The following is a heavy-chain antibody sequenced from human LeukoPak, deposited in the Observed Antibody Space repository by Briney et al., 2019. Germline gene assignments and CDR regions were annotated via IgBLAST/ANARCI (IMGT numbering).Heavy chain of an antibody. CDR3: ATEPRRWVVPPWFDP. Sequence: ASVKVSCKVSGYTLTELSMHWVREAPGKGLEWMGGFDPEDGETIYAQKFQGRVTMTEDTSTDTAYMEPSSLRSEDTAVYYCATEPRRWVVPPWFDPWGQGTLVTVSS. V-gene: IGHV1-24*01. J-gene: IGHJ5*02. CDR2: FDPEDGET. CDR1: GYTLTELS. D-gene: IGHD4-23*01.